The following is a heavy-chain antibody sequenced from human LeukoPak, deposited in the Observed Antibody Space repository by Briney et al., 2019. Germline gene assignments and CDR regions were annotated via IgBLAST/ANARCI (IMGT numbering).Heavy chain of an antibody. CDR1: GYTFTGYY. D-gene: IGHD6-6*01. V-gene: IGHV1-2*02. CDR3: AREYSSSSGRLYDY. J-gene: IGHJ4*02. CDR2: IAPNSGGT. Sequence: ASVKVSCKASGYTFTGYYMHWVRQAPGRGLEWMGWIAPNSGGTNYAQKFQGRVTMTRDTSINTAYMELSRLTSDDTAVYYCAREYSSSSGRLYDYWGLGTLVAVSS.